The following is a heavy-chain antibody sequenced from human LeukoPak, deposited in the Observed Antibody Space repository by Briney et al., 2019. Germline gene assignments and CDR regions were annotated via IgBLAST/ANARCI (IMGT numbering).Heavy chain of an antibody. CDR2: IYNSGGT. J-gene: IGHJ5*02. D-gene: IGHD4-23*01. V-gene: IGHV4-59*01. Sequence: SETLSLTCTVSGGSISSYYWSWIRQPPGKGLEWIGNIYNSGGTNYNPSLKSQVTTSLDTSKNQFSLKLTSVTAADTAVYYCARYRGNSNGGFDPWGQGTLVTVSS. CDR1: GGSISSYY. CDR3: ARYRGNSNGGFDP.